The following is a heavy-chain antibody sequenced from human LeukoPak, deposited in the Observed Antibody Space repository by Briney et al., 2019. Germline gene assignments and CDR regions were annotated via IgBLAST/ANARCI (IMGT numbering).Heavy chain of an antibody. CDR1: GYTFTSYG. CDR2: ISAYNGNT. CDR3: ARVLRFGFSGEPTFDY. J-gene: IGHJ4*02. Sequence: ASVKVSCKASGYTFTSYGISWVRQAPGQGLEWMGWISAYNGNTNYAQKFQGRVTMTRDTSISTAYMELSRLRSDDTAVYYCARVLRFGFSGEPTFDYWGQGTLVTVSS. D-gene: IGHD2/OR15-2a*01. V-gene: IGHV1-18*01.